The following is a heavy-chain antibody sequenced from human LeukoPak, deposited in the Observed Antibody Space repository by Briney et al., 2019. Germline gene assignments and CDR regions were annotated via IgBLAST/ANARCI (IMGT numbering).Heavy chain of an antibody. CDR2: IYYSGST. CDR3: ARGPEDSSGYYYYYYYGMDV. J-gene: IGHJ6*02. D-gene: IGHD3-22*01. CDR1: GGSISSGGHY. Sequence: PSETLSLTCTVSGGSISSGGHYWSWIRQHPGKGLEWIGYIYYSGSTYYNPSLKSRVTISVDTSKNQFSLKLSSVTAADTAVYYCARGPEDSSGYYYYYYYGMDVWGQGTTVTVSS. V-gene: IGHV4-31*03.